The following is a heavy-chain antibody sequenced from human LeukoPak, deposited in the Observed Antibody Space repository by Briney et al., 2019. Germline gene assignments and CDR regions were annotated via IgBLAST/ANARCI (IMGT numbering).Heavy chain of an antibody. CDR1: GFTFSDYY. D-gene: IGHD2-8*01. CDR2: ISSSGSTI. Sequence: PGGSLRLSCAASGFTFSDYYMSWIRQAPGKGLEWVSYISSSGSTIYYADSVKGRFTISRDNAKNSLYLQMNSLRAEDTAVYYCASGVTVCYYYGMDVWGQGTTVTVSS. V-gene: IGHV3-11*01. CDR3: ASGVTVCYYYGMDV. J-gene: IGHJ6*02.